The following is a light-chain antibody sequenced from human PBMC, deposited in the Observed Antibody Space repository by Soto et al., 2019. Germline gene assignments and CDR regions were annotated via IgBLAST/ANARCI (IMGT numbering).Light chain of an antibody. V-gene: IGKV3-11*01. Sequence: EILWTQSPVTLSLSPWARSTVSCRANQSVSSYSAKYQQKPGPAPRLLIYDPSNRATGIQGRFSVSGSGTVFTLTIACLETKDFAVYYCQKRSNWPLTFGGGTKVDIK. CDR3: QKRSNWPLT. CDR2: DPS. CDR1: QSVSSY. J-gene: IGKJ4*01.